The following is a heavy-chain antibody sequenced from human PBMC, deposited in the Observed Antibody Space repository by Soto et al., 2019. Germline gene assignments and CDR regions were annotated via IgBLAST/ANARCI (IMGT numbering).Heavy chain of an antibody. CDR3: ASRARLWFGELSWFDP. V-gene: IGHV4-4*02. Sequence: TSETLSLTCAVSGGSISSSNWWSWVRQPPGKGLEWIGEIYHSGSTNYNPSLKSRVTISVDKSKNQFSLKLSSVTAADTAVYYCASRARLWFGELSWFDPWGQGTLVTVSS. D-gene: IGHD3-10*01. CDR1: GGSISSSNW. J-gene: IGHJ5*02. CDR2: IYHSGST.